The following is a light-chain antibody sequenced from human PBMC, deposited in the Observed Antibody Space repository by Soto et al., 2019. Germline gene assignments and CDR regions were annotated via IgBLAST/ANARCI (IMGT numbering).Light chain of an antibody. V-gene: IGKV1-5*03. J-gene: IGKJ1*01. CDR3: QQYNSSSRT. Sequence: DIQMTQSPSTLSASVGDRVTITCRASQSISSWLAWYQQKPGKAPRLLIYNASSLESGVPSRFSGSGSGTEFTLTISSLQPDDFATYYCQQYNSSSRTFGQATKVDIK. CDR2: NAS. CDR1: QSISSW.